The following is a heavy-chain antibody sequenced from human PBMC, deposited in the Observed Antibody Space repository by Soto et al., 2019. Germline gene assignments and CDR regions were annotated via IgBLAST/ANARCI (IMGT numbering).Heavy chain of an antibody. V-gene: IGHV1-18*01. D-gene: IGHD1-7*01. CDR3: ARELITGTGGVYNWFDP. CDR1: GYTFTSYG. J-gene: IGHJ5*02. CDR2: ISAYNGNT. Sequence: GASVKVSCKASGYTFTSYGISWVRQASGQGLEWMGWISAYNGNTNYAQKLQGRVTMTTDTSTSTAYMELRSLRSDDTAVYYCARELITGTGGVYNWFDPWGQGTLVTVSS.